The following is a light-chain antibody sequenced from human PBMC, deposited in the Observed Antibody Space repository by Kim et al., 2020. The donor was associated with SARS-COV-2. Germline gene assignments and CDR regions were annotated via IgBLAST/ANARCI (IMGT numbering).Light chain of an antibody. Sequence: DIQMTQSPSSLSASVGDRVTITCQASQDISNYLNWYQQKPGKAPKLLIYDASNLETGVPSRFSGSGSGTDFTFTISTLQPEDIVTYYCQQYDILPLTFGGGTKVDIK. CDR3: QQYDILPLT. J-gene: IGKJ4*01. V-gene: IGKV1-33*01. CDR2: DAS. CDR1: QDISNY.